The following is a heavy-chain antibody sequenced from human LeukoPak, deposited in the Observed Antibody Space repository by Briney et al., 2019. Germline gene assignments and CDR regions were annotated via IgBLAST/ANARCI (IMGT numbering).Heavy chain of an antibody. V-gene: IGHV1-18*04. CDR3: AKGGGRGYYYDSSGYHHLDY. CDR1: GYTFTSYY. D-gene: IGHD3-22*01. Sequence: ASVKVSCKASGYTFTSYYMHWVRQAPGQGLERMGWISAYNGNTNYAQKLQGRVTMTTDTSTSTAYMELRSLRSDDTAVYYCAKGGGRGYYYDSSGYHHLDYWGQGTLFTVSS. CDR2: ISAYNGNT. J-gene: IGHJ4*02.